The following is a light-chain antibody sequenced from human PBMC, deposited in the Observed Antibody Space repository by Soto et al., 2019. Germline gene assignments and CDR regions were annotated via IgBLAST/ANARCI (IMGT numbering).Light chain of an antibody. J-gene: IGKJ4*01. Sequence: DIQMTQSPSTLSASVGDRVTVTCRASQTIFSWLAWFQQKPGKAPKLLIYDGSTLESGVPSRFTGSGSGTDFTLTISRLEPEDFGVYYCQQYESSLTFGGGTKVDIK. V-gene: IGKV1-5*01. CDR3: QQYESSLT. CDR1: QTIFSW. CDR2: DGS.